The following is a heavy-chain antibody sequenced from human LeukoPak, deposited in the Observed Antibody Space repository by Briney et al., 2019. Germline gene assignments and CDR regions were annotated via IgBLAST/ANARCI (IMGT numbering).Heavy chain of an antibody. J-gene: IGHJ4*02. D-gene: IGHD3-22*01. V-gene: IGHV3-21*01. Sequence: GGFLRLSCAASRFTLSNYWMNWVRQAPGKGLEWVSSISSSSSYIYYADSVKGRFTISRDNAKNSLYLQMNSLRAEDTAVYYCARDGKDYYDSSDYYLFDYWGQGTLVTVSS. CDR1: RFTLSNYW. CDR2: ISSSSSYI. CDR3: ARDGKDYYDSSDYYLFDY.